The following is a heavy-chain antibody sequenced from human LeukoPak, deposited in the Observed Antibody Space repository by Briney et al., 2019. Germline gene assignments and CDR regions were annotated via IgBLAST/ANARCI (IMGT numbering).Heavy chain of an antibody. CDR3: ARDLTYYYDSSGYYPDY. CDR1: GFTFSSYA. Sequence: GRSQRLSCAASGFTFSSYAMHRVRQAPGKGLEWVAVISYDGSNKYCADSVKGRFTISRDNSKNTLYLQMNSLRAEDTAVYYCARDLTYYYDSSGYYPDYWGQGTLVTVSS. V-gene: IGHV3-30*03. CDR2: ISYDGSNK. J-gene: IGHJ4*02. D-gene: IGHD3-22*01.